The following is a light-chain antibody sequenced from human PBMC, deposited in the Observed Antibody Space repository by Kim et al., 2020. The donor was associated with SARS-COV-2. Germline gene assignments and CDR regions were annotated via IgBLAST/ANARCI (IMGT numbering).Light chain of an antibody. CDR2: DAS. J-gene: IGKJ3*01. CDR1: QDIKKY. Sequence: ASVGDRVTITCRASQDIKKYLSWFQQKPGKAPKLLIYDASNLEVGVPSRFSGSGSGTHFTLIISGLQPVDVATYYCQQPDNHPLTFGPGTQVDIK. V-gene: IGKV1-33*01. CDR3: QQPDNHPLT.